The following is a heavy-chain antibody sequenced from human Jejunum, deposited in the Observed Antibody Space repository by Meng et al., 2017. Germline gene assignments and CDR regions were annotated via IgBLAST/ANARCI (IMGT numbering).Heavy chain of an antibody. CDR2: ISETGGST. V-gene: IGHV3-23*01. D-gene: IGHD3-16*01. CDR1: GFTFRSYG. J-gene: IGHJ4*02. CDR3: AKRRGGNTVVPMDF. Sequence: GGSLRLSCAASGFTFRSYGMSWVRQAPGKGLEWVSSISETGGSTYYADAVKGRFTISRDNSENTLFLQMDSLRAEDTAVYYCAKRRGGNTVVPMDFWGQGTLVTVSS.